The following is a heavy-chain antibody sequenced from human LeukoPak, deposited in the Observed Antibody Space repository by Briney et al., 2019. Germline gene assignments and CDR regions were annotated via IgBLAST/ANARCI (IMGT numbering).Heavy chain of an antibody. Sequence: GGSLRLSCAASGFSFSSYWMTWVRQKPGRGLEWVANMKQDGSETNYVDSVKGRSTVSRDNAKNSLYLQMNSLRAEDTAVYYCAKYRLVWLPVPAFDFWGQGTLVTVSS. CDR3: AKYRLVWLPVPAFDF. D-gene: IGHD5-12*01. V-gene: IGHV3-7*01. J-gene: IGHJ4*02. CDR1: GFSFSSYW. CDR2: MKQDGSET.